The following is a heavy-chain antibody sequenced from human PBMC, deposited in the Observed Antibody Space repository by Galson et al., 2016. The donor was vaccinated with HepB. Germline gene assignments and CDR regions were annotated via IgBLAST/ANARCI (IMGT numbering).Heavy chain of an antibody. CDR3: TSGLVRGVISF. Sequence: TLSLTCSVSGGSISSGGYYWSWIRQHPGKGLEWIGYIFYSGSSYYNPSLKSRVTISVDKSKNQFSLKLSSVTAADTAVYHCTSGLVRGVISFWGQGFLVSVSS. CDR2: IFYSGSS. CDR1: GGSISSGGYY. J-gene: IGHJ4*02. V-gene: IGHV4-31*03. D-gene: IGHD3-10*01.